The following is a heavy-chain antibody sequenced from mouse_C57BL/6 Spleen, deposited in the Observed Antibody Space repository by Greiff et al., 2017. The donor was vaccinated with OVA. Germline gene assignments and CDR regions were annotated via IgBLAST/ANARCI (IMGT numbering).Heavy chain of an antibody. D-gene: IGHD4-1*02. CDR1: GYTFTDYE. Sequence: QVRLKESGAELVRPGASVTLSCKASGYTFTDYEMHWVKQTPVHGLEWIGAIDPETGGTAYNQKFKGKAILTADKSSSTAYMELRSLTSEDSAVYYCTSQLAWFAYWGQGTLVTVSA. J-gene: IGHJ3*01. CDR3: TSQLAWFAY. V-gene: IGHV1-15*01. CDR2: IDPETGGT.